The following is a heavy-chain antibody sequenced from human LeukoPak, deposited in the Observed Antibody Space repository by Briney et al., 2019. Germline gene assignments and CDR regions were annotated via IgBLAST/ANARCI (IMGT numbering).Heavy chain of an antibody. Sequence: GGSLRLSCAASGFTFSDYNMRWIRQAPGKGLEWVSSISRSGSTKYYADSVKGRFTISRDNAKNSLFLQMNSLRAEDTAVYYCARDPLSSSSFDLWGQGTLVTVSS. CDR2: ISRSGSTK. D-gene: IGHD6-13*01. CDR3: ARDPLSSSSFDL. V-gene: IGHV3-11*01. CDR1: GFTFSDYN. J-gene: IGHJ4*02.